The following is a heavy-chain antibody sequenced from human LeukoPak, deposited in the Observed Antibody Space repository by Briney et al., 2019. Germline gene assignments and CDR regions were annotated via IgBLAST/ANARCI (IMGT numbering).Heavy chain of an antibody. D-gene: IGHD5-18*01. CDR1: DVSISSHY. CDR3: ATIKRGNIYGYFDF. CDR2: MRDTVNT. J-gene: IGHJ4*02. Sequence: SETLSLTCTVSDVSISSHYWSWLRQPPGKGLEWIAYMRDTVNTKDNPSFKSRPTLSADTSKNQFSLRLSSVTAADTAVYYCATIKRGNIYGYFDFWGQGILVTVSS. V-gene: IGHV4-59*11.